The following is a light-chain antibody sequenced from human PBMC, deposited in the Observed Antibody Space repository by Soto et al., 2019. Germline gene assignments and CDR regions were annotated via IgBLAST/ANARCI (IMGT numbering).Light chain of an antibody. V-gene: IGLV2-14*01. CDR2: EVS. CDR1: SSDVGGYHY. Sequence: QSVLTQPASVSGSPGQSITISCTGTSSDVGGYHYVSWYQHHPGKAPKLMIYEVSNRPSGVSNRFSGSKSGNTASLTISGLQAEDEADYFCSSYGSTSSRYVFGTGTKLTVL. CDR3: SSYGSTSSRYV. J-gene: IGLJ1*01.